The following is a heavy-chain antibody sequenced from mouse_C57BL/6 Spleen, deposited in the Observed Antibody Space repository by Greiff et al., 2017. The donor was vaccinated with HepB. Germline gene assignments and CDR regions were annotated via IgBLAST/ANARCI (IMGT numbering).Heavy chain of an antibody. CDR2: ISYDGSN. J-gene: IGHJ2*01. CDR1: GYSITSGYY. Sequence: EVKLQESGPGLVKPSQSLSLTCSVTGYSITSGYYWNWIRQFPGNKLEWMGYISYDGSNNYNPSLKNRISITRDTSKNQFFLKLNSVTTEDTATYYCARTPYGKTHYFDYWGQGTTLTVSS. D-gene: IGHD2-1*01. V-gene: IGHV3-6*01. CDR3: ARTPYGKTHYFDY.